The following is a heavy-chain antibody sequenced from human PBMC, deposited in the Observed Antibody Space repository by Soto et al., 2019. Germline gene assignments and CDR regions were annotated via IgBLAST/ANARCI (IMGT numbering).Heavy chain of an antibody. CDR3: SRGTSIPASGDY. D-gene: IGHD6-6*01. Sequence: ASVKVSCKASGYTITNYGINWVRPAPGQGLEWLGWVSAYNGERRYAQRVQARVIMTTDTSTTTAYMELRSLRSDDTAVYYCSRGTSIPASGDYWGQGTLVTVSS. CDR2: VSAYNGER. J-gene: IGHJ4*01. V-gene: IGHV1-18*01. CDR1: GYTITNYG.